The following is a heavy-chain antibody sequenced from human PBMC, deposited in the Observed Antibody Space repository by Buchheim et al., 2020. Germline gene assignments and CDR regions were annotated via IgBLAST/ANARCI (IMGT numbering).Heavy chain of an antibody. V-gene: IGHV3-74*01. CDR3: ARDPLLNGGTLDY. CDR2: INSDGSST. Sequence: VQLVESGGGLVQPGGSLRLSCAASGFTFSDLWMHWVHQTPGKGLMWVSRINSDGSSTIYGESVKGRFTVSRDNAKNTLYLQMNSLRAEDTGVYYCARDPLLNGGTLDYWGQGT. CDR1: GFTFSDLW. D-gene: IGHD1-1*01. J-gene: IGHJ4*02.